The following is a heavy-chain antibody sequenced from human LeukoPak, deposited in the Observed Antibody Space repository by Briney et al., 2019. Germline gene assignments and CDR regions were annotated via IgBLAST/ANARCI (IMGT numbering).Heavy chain of an antibody. D-gene: IGHD3-16*01. CDR3: ARHGGFFQDY. V-gene: IGHV4-34*01. J-gene: IGHJ4*02. CDR2: IHQSGHT. Sequence: SETLSLXCAVYGESSSNYYWSWIRQTPGQGLEWIGQIHQSGHTVYNPSLESRVTISIDTSKQQFSLNLISETAADTAVYFCARHGGFFQDYWGQGTLVTVSS. CDR1: GESSSNYY.